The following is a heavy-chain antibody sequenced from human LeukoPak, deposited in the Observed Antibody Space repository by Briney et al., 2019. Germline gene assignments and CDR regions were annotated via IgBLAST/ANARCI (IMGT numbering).Heavy chain of an antibody. CDR3: ARGCYPDYYDSSGYYYVSWFDP. V-gene: IGHV4-30-2*01. J-gene: IGHJ5*02. CDR2: IYHSGST. Sequence: PSETLSLTCAVSGGSISSGGYSWSWIRQPPGKGLEWIGYIYHSGSTYYNPSLKSRVTISVDRSKNQFSLKLSSVTAADTAVYYCARGCYPDYYDSSGYYYVSWFDPWGRGTLVTVSS. D-gene: IGHD3-22*01. CDR1: GGSISSGGYS.